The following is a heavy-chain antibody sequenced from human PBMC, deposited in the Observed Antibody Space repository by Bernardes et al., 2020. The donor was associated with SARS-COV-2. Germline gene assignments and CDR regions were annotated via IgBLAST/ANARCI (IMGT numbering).Heavy chain of an antibody. J-gene: IGHJ2*01. D-gene: IGHD3-22*01. CDR3: ASTPVTMILVVITYYYFDL. V-gene: IGHV4-39*01. Sequence: SETLSPTCTVSGDSVSSSSYFWGWIRQPPGKGLEWIGSIYSGGITYYNPSLKSRATISVDTSKNQFSLQLTSVTAADTAMYYCASTPVTMILVVITYYYFDLWGRGTLVTVSS. CDR2: IYSGGIT. CDR1: GDSVSSSSYF.